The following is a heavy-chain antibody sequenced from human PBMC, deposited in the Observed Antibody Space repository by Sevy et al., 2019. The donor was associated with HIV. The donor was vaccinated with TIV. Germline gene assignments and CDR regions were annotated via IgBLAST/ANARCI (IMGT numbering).Heavy chain of an antibody. Sequence: GGPLRPSCAASGFTLGSYTMNWVPQAPGEGLKWSASISATAGITYYADSWKARFTISRDVSKGLLYLQMNSLTAEDTAIFYCAKTLQKLPFHPHYFDYWGQGTLVTVSS. D-gene: IGHD2-21*02. CDR1: GFTLGSYT. CDR2: ISATAGIT. CDR3: AKTLQKLPFHPHYFDY. V-gene: IGHV3-23*01. J-gene: IGHJ4*02.